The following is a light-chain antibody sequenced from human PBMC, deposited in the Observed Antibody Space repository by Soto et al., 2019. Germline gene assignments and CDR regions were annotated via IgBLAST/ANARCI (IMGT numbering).Light chain of an antibody. CDR3: AAWDDSIYV. J-gene: IGLJ1*01. Sequence: QSVLTQPPSASGTPGQRVTISCSGSSSNIGSNYVYWYQQLPGTAPKLLIYRNNQRPSGVPDRFSGSKSGTSASLAISGLRSEDDADYYCAAWDDSIYVFGTGTKLTVL. CDR2: RNN. V-gene: IGLV1-47*01. CDR1: SSNIGSNY.